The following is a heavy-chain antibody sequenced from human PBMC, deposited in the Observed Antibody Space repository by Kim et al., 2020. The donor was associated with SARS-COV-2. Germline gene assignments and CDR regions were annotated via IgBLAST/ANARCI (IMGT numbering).Heavy chain of an antibody. CDR2: IYWDDDK. V-gene: IGHV2-5*02. D-gene: IGHD2-2*01. J-gene: IGHJ5*02. CDR1: GFSLSTSGVG. Sequence: SGPTLVNPTQTLTLTCTFSGFSLSTSGVGVGWIRQPPGKALEWLALIYWDDDKRYSPSLKSRLTITKDTSKNQVVLTMTNMDPVDTATYYCAHSVPAAPRGLCWFDPWGQGTLVTVSS. CDR3: AHSVPAAPRGLCWFDP.